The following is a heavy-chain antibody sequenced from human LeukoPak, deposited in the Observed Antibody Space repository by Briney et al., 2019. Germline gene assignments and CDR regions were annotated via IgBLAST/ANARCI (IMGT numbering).Heavy chain of an antibody. J-gene: IGHJ4*02. Sequence: GGSLRLSCAASGFTFSDYWMSWVRQAPGKGLERVANIKQDGSEKYYVDSVKGRFTISRDNAKNSLFLQMNSLRAEDTAVYYCAGSSGWARYFDYWGQGTLVTVSS. V-gene: IGHV3-7*05. CDR2: IKQDGSEK. D-gene: IGHD6-19*01. CDR3: AGSSGWARYFDY. CDR1: GFTFSDYW.